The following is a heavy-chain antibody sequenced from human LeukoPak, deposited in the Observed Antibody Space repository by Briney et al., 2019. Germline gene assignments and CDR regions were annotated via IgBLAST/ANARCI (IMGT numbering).Heavy chain of an antibody. V-gene: IGHV3-23*01. Sequence: GGSLRLSCTASGFTFSSYAMNWVRQAPGKGLEWVSGIIGSGGSTYHADSVKGRFTISRDNSKNTLYLHMNSLRAEDTAVYYCARDGVDILTGYADYWGQGTLVTVSS. CDR1: GFTFSSYA. J-gene: IGHJ4*02. CDR2: IIGSGGST. D-gene: IGHD3-9*01. CDR3: ARDGVDILTGYADY.